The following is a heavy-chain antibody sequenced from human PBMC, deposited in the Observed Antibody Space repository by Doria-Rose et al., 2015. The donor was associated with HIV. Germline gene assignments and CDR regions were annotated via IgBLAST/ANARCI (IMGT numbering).Heavy chain of an antibody. V-gene: IGHV2-26*01. CDR1: GVSLSSPGMG. J-gene: IGHJ4*02. CDR3: ARIKSSRWYHKYYFDF. CDR2: IFSDDER. D-gene: IGHD6-13*01. Sequence: SGPVLVKPTETLTLTCTVSGVSLSSPGMGVSWIRQPPGKALEWLGNIFSDDERSYTTSLKSRLTSSRGTSKSQVVLTMTDMDPVDTATYYCARIKSSRWYHKYYFDFWGQGTLVIVSA.